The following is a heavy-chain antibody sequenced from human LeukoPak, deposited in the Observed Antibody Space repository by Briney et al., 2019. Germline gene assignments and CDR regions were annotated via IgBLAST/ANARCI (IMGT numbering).Heavy chain of an antibody. V-gene: IGHV4-61*07. CDR3: ARRGYMDAFDI. CDR2: IYYSGST. Sequence: EWIGYIYYSGSTNYNPSLKSRVTILVDTSKNQFSLKLSSVTAADTAVYYCARRGYMDAFDIWGQGTMVTVSS. D-gene: IGHD5-12*01. J-gene: IGHJ3*02.